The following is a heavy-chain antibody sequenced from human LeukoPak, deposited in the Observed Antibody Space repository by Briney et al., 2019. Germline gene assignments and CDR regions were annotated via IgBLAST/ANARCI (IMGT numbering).Heavy chain of an antibody. Sequence: SETLSLTCTVSGGSISSSSYYWGWIRQPPGKGLEWIGSIYYSGSTYYNPSLKSRVTISVDTSKNQFSLKLSSVTAADTAVYYCARPGGVRFLEWSRYYFDYWGQGTLVTVSS. J-gene: IGHJ4*02. V-gene: IGHV4-39*07. CDR1: GGSISSSSYY. D-gene: IGHD3-3*01. CDR3: ARPGGVRFLEWSRYYFDY. CDR2: IYYSGST.